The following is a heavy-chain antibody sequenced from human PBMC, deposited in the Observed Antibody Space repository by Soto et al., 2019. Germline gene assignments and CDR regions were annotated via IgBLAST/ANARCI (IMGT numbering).Heavy chain of an antibody. Sequence: EVQLLESGGGLVQPGGSLRLSCAASGFTFSSYAMSWVRQAPGKGLEWVSAISGSGGSTYYADSVKGRFTIPRDNSKNTLYLQMNSLRAEDTAVYYCAKAGGYCSSTSCYTRRFDPWGQGTLVTVSS. CDR3: AKAGGYCSSTSCYTRRFDP. CDR1: GFTFSSYA. V-gene: IGHV3-23*01. J-gene: IGHJ5*02. CDR2: ISGSGGST. D-gene: IGHD2-2*02.